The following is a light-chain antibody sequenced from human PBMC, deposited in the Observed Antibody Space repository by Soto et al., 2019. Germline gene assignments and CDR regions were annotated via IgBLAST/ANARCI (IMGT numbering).Light chain of an antibody. CDR1: SSDVGGYNF. V-gene: IGLV2-14*01. Sequence: QSALTQPASVSGSPGQSITISCTGTSSDVGGYNFVSWYQQHPGKAPKLMIFEVSHRPSGVSIRFSASKSGNTASLTISGLQAEDEAYYYCSSYTSSSTLVFGTGTKVTVL. CDR2: EVS. J-gene: IGLJ1*01. CDR3: SSYTSSSTLV.